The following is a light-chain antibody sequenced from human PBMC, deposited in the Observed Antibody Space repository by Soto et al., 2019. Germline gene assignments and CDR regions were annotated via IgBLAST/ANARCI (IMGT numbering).Light chain of an antibody. CDR1: SSDVGDYNY. Sequence: QPVLTQPPSASGSPGQPVTLSCTGTSSDVGDYNYVSWYQQHPGKAPKLMIYEVSKRPSGVPDRFSGSKSGNTASLTVSGLQAEDEADYYCSSYAGSNNYVFGTGTKVTVL. CDR3: SSYAGSNNYV. CDR2: EVS. J-gene: IGLJ1*01. V-gene: IGLV2-8*01.